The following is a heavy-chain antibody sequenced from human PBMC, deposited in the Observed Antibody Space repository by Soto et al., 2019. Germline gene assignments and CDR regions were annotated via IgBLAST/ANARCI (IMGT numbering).Heavy chain of an antibody. D-gene: IGHD6-13*01. V-gene: IGHV2-5*02. Sequence: QITLKESGPTLVKPTQTLTLTCTFSGFSLSTSGVGVGWIRQPPGKALEWLALIYWDDDKRYSPSLKSRLTITKDTSTNQVVLTMTNMDPVDTATYYCAHSSSSWYHLRPDYWGQGTLVTVSS. J-gene: IGHJ4*02. CDR3: AHSSSSWYHLRPDY. CDR2: IYWDDDK. CDR1: GFSLSTSGVG.